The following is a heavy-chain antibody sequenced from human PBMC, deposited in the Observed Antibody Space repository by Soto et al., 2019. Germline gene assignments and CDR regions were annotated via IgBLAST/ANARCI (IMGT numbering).Heavy chain of an antibody. V-gene: IGHV1-3*01. Sequence: ASVKVSCKASGYTFTNYTIHWVRQAPGQRLEWMGWINADSGGTKYSQKFQGRVAMTRDTSISTAYMELSRLRSDDTAVYYCARDRKQWLVGEDAFDIWGQGTMVTVSS. D-gene: IGHD6-19*01. CDR1: GYTFTNYT. CDR3: ARDRKQWLVGEDAFDI. J-gene: IGHJ3*02. CDR2: INADSGGT.